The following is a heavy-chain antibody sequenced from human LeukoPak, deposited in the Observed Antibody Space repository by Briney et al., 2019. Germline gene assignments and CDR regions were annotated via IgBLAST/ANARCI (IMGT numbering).Heavy chain of an antibody. Sequence: GGSLRLSCAASGFTFSSYSMNWVRQAPGKGLEWVSSISSSSSYIYYADSVKGRFTISRDNAKNSLYLQMNSLRAEDTAVYYCARVVTVFGVVLISPYYYYYMDVWGKGTTVTVSS. CDR3: ARVVTVFGVVLISPYYYYYMDV. V-gene: IGHV3-21*01. CDR2: ISSSSSYI. D-gene: IGHD3-3*01. J-gene: IGHJ6*03. CDR1: GFTFSSYS.